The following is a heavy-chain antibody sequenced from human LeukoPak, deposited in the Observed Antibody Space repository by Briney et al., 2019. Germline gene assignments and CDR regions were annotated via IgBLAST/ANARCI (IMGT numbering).Heavy chain of an antibody. CDR3: ASDGRSRYCSSTSCQVH. CDR1: GFTFSSYW. Sequence: GGSLRFSCAASGFTFSSYWMSGVRQAPGKGLEWVANIKQDGSEKYYVDSVKGRFTISRDNAKNSLYLQMNSLRAEDTAVYYCASDGRSRYCSSTSCQVHWGQGTLVTVSS. V-gene: IGHV3-7*03. CDR2: IKQDGSEK. D-gene: IGHD2-2*01. J-gene: IGHJ4*02.